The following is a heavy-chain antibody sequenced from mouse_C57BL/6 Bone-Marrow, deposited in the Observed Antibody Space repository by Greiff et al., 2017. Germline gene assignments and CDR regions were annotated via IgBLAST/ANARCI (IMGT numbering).Heavy chain of an antibody. J-gene: IGHJ2*01. CDR2: IDPSDSYT. CDR3: ARRGDYASFDY. V-gene: IGHV1-69*01. D-gene: IGHD2-4*01. CDR1: GYTFTSYW. Sequence: QVQLQQSGAELVMPGASVKLSCTASGYTFTSYWMHWVKQRPGQGLEWIGEIDPSDSYTNYTQKFQGKSTLTVDKSSSTAYLQLSSLTSDDAAVYYCARRGDYASFDYWGQGTTLTVSS.